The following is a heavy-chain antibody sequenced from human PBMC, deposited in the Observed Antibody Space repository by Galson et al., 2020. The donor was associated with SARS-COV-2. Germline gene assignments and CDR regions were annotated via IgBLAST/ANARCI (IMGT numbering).Heavy chain of an antibody. J-gene: IGHJ4*02. CDR2: IYYSGST. CDR3: AEAYCSSSGCYGFDY. D-gene: IGHD2-2*01. Sequence: SETLSLTCTVSGGSIISGSYYWGWIRQPPGKGLEWIGNIYYSGSTYYNPSLKSRVTISVDTSKDQFSLKLSSVTAADTAIYYCAEAYCSSSGCYGFDYWGRGTLVTVSS. CDR1: GGSIISGSYY. V-gene: IGHV4-39*01.